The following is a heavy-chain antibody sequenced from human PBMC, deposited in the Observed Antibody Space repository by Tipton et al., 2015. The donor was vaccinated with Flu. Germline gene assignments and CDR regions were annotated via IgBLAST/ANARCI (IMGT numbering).Heavy chain of an antibody. D-gene: IGHD5-18*01. CDR1: DYSISSGYY. CDR2: ISHSGRT. Sequence: GLVKPSETLSLICAVSDYSISSGYYWGWIRQPPGKGLEWIGCISHSGRTYYNPSLKGRVTISKDPSKNQISLKMRSVTAADTAVYYCARGERYTSGLNTVYYYYYMDVWGQGTTVTVSS. CDR3: ARGERYTSGLNTVYYYYYMDV. V-gene: IGHV4-38-2*01. J-gene: IGHJ6*02.